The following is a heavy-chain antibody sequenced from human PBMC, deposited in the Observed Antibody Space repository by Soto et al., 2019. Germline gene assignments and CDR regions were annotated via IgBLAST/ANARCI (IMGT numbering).Heavy chain of an antibody. V-gene: IGHV3-23*01. CDR2: ISGSGGST. D-gene: IGHD1-1*01. CDR1: GFTFSSYA. CDR3: AKGQEGLEHQSLYYYYGMDV. J-gene: IGHJ6*02. Sequence: EVQLLESGGGLVQPGGSLRLSCAASGFTFSSYAMSWVRQAPGKGLEWVSAISGSGGSTYYADSVKGRFTISRDNSNNTLYLQKHSLRAEDTAVYYCAKGQEGLEHQSLYYYYGMDVWGQGTTVTVSS.